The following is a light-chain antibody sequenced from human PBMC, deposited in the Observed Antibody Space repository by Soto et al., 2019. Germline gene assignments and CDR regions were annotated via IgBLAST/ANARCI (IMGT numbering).Light chain of an antibody. CDR3: QQYHDWVR. Sequence: EIVMTQSPDTLSASPGESATLSCRASRDISIYLAWYQQKPGQPPTLLIHGASTRATGVPPRSSGSGSGTDFTLTIISLQSEDSAIYYCQQYHDWVRFGQGTRLEIK. J-gene: IGKJ5*01. V-gene: IGKV3-15*01. CDR2: GAS. CDR1: RDISIY.